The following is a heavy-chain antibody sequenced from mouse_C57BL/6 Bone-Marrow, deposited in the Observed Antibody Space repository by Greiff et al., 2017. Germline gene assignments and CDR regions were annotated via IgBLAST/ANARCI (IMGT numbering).Heavy chain of an antibody. J-gene: IGHJ1*01. CDR1: GYSITSGYN. CDR2: IQYSGST. V-gene: IGHV3-1*02. Sequence: EVKLQESGPDLVKPSQSLSLTCTVTGYSITSGYNWHWIRQFPGNKLEWMGYIQYSGSTNYNPSLKSRISITRDTSKNQFFLQLNSVTTEDTATYYGARGGSVVPHWYFDVWGAGTTVTVSS. D-gene: IGHD1-1*01. CDR3: ARGGSVVPHWYFDV.